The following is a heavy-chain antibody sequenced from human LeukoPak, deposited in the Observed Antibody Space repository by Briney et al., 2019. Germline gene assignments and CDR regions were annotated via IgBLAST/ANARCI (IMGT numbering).Heavy chain of an antibody. Sequence: GGSLRLSCTASGLTFTTAWMSWVRQAPGKGLEWVGRIKSNNDGGTADFGAPVKDRFTMSRDDSRNTFYLQMNSLRTDDTAVYYCTTDLYYFDPWGQGTLVTVSS. D-gene: IGHD3-22*01. CDR1: GLTFTTAW. CDR3: TTDLYYFDP. CDR2: IKSNNDGGTA. V-gene: IGHV3-15*01. J-gene: IGHJ5*02.